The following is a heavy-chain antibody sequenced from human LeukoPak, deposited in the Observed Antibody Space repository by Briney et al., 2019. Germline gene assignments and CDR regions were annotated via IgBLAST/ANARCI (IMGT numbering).Heavy chain of an antibody. D-gene: IGHD1-26*01. CDR3: ARDSVGASNWFDP. CDR2: INPDTGHT. J-gene: IGHJ5*02. CDR1: GYIFTIHN. Sequence: ASVKVSCKASGYIFTIHNMHWVRQAPGQGLEWMGIINPDTGHTSYAQKLRGRITMTRDISTSTVYMELSSLRSEDTAVYYCARDSVGASNWFDPWGQGTLVTVSS. V-gene: IGHV1-46*04.